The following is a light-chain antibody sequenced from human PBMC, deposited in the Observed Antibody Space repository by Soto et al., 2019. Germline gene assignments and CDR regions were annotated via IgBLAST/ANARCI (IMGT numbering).Light chain of an antibody. J-gene: IGLJ2*01. CDR1: SSDVGYSNY. V-gene: IGLV2-14*01. Sequence: QSVLTQPASVSGSPGQSITISCTGTSSDVGYSNYVSWYQQYPGKAHKLIIYEVSYRPSGVSNRFSGSKSGNTASLTISGLQAEDEADYYCSSYTSANTPLVFGRGTQLTV. CDR2: EVS. CDR3: SSYTSANTPLV.